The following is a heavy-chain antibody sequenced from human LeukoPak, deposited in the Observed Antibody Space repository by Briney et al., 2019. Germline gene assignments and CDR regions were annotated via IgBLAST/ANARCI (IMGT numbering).Heavy chain of an antibody. Sequence: GGSLRLSCSASGFTFSSYAMHWVRQAPGKGLEYVSAISSNGGSTYYADSVKGRFTISRDNSKNTLYLQMSSLRAEDTAVYYCVKDHRMTTVTTGGYFDYWGQGTLVNVSS. J-gene: IGHJ4*02. CDR1: GFTFSSYA. D-gene: IGHD4-17*01. V-gene: IGHV3-64D*06. CDR2: ISSNGGST. CDR3: VKDHRMTTVTTGGYFDY.